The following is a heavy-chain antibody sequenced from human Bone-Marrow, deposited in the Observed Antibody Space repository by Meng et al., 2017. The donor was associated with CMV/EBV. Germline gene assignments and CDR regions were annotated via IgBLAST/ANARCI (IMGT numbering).Heavy chain of an antibody. CDR3: ARSTYDYVWGSYRYRSYYYGMDV. J-gene: IGHJ6*02. D-gene: IGHD3-16*02. V-gene: IGHV3-48*04. Sequence: GGSLRLSCAASGFTFSSYSMNWVRQAPGKGLEWVSYISSSGSTIYYADSVKGRFTISRDNAKNSLYLQMNSLRAEDTAVYYCARSTYDYVWGSYRYRSYYYGMDVWGQGTTVTVSS. CDR2: ISSSGSTI. CDR1: GFTFSSYS.